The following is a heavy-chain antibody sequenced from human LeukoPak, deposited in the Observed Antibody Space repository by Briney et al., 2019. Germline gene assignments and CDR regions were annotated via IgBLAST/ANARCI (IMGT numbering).Heavy chain of an antibody. Sequence: GGSLRLSCAASGFTFSSYSMNWVRQAPGKGLEWVSSISSSSSYIYYADSVKGRFTISRDNAKNSLYLQMNSLRAEDTAVYHCARDVSSSSNWFDPWGQGTLVTVSS. J-gene: IGHJ5*02. CDR3: ARDVSSSSNWFDP. CDR2: ISSSSSYI. CDR1: GFTFSSYS. D-gene: IGHD6-6*01. V-gene: IGHV3-21*01.